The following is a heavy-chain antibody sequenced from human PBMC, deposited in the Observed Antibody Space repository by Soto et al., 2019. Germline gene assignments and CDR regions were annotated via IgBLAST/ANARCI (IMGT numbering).Heavy chain of an antibody. CDR3: ARELDGIDV. J-gene: IGHJ6*02. Sequence: QVQLVESGGGLVKPGGSLRLSCAASGLIFSDYYMSWIRQAPGKGLEWVSYISSSGHYTKNADSVQGRFTISRDNAKNSLYLQMINLRAEDTAVYYCARELDGIDVWGQGTTVTVSS. CDR1: GLIFSDYY. V-gene: IGHV3-11*05. CDR2: ISSSGHYT.